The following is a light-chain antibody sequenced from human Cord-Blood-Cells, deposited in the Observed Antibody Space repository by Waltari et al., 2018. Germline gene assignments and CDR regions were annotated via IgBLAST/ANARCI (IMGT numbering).Light chain of an antibody. CDR3: SSYTSSSTLV. CDR1: SSAVGSYNS. Sequence: QSALTQPASVSGSPGQPITISCTGTSSAVGSYNSVSWYQHHPGKAPKLMIYDVSNRPSGVSNRFSGSKSGNTASLTISGLQAEDEADYYCSSYTSSSTLVFGTGTKVTVL. CDR2: DVS. V-gene: IGLV2-14*03. J-gene: IGLJ1*01.